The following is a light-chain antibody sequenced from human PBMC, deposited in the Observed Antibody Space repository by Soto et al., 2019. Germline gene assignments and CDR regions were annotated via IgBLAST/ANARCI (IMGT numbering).Light chain of an antibody. CDR3: SSYTGSSTLD. CDR2: EVS. J-gene: IGLJ1*01. V-gene: IGLV2-14*01. CDR1: SSDVGGYNY. Sequence: QSALTQPASVSGSPGKSITISCTGTSSDVGGYNYVSWYQQHPGKAPKLMIYEVSNRPSGVSNRFSGSKSGNTASLTISGLQADDEADYYCSSYTGSSTLDFGTGTKLTVL.